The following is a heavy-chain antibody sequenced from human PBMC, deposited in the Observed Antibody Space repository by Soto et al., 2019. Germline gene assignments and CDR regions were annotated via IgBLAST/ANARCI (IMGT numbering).Heavy chain of an antibody. V-gene: IGHV4-59*01. J-gene: IGHJ4*02. D-gene: IGHD3-9*01. CDR3: ARGRYFDWLYDY. Sequence: PSETLSLTCTVSGGSISSYYWSWIRQPPGKGLEWIGYIYYSGSTNYNPSLKSRVTISVDTSKNQFSLKLSSVTAADTAVYYCARGRYFDWLYDYWGQGTLVTVS. CDR1: GGSISSYY. CDR2: IYYSGST.